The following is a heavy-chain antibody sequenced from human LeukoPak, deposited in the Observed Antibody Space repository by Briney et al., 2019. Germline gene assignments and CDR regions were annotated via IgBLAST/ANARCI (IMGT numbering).Heavy chain of an antibody. D-gene: IGHD6-19*01. CDR1: GFTFSTYA. J-gene: IGHJ4*02. CDR2: INSGGGGT. V-gene: IGHV3-23*01. Sequence: GGSLRLSCAASGFTFSTYAMSWVRQAPGKGLEWVSAINSGGGGTHYADSVEGRFTISRGNSKNTVYLQMNSLRAEDTAVYYCAKPLRGWYDFDYWGQGTLVTVSS. CDR3: AKPLRGWYDFDY.